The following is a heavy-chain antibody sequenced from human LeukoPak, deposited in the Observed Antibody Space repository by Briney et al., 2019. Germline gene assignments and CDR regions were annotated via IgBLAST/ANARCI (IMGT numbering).Heavy chain of an antibody. Sequence: GESLRLSCAASGFTFSTYGMNWVRQAPGKGLGWVSYISDSSSTIYYADSVKGRFTISRDNAKNSLYLQMNSLRDEDTAVYYCARDCSGSYLRYYFDYWGQGTLVTVSS. V-gene: IGHV3-48*02. CDR3: ARDCSGSYLRYYFDY. CDR2: ISDSSSTI. D-gene: IGHD1-26*01. CDR1: GFTFSTYG. J-gene: IGHJ4*02.